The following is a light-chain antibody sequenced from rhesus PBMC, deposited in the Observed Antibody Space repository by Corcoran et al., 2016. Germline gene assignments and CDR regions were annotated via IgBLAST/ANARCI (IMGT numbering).Light chain of an antibody. CDR3: QQGSNWYS. CDR1: QRVSSR. CDR2: DEF. J-gene: IGKJ2*01. Sequence: EIVMTQSPATLSLSPGERATLSCRASQRVSSRLAWYQQKPGQAPRLLNNDEFSRVTGIPDRVSGSGSGTDFTLTISSLGPEDVAVYFFQQGSNWYSFGQVTKVEIK. V-gene: IGKV3-17*02.